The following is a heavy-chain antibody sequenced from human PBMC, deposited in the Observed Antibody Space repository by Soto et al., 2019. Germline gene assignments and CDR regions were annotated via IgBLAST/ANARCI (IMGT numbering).Heavy chain of an antibody. J-gene: IGHJ4*02. D-gene: IGHD3-10*01. CDR3: ARPDTVRGVSY. Sequence: EVQLVESGGGLVQPGGSLRLSCVVSGFTVRNNYMSWVRQAPGKGLEWVSVIYSGGSTSYINSVKGRFTISRDNSKNTVYLQMNSLRAEDTAVYYCARPDTVRGVSYWGQGTLVTVSS. V-gene: IGHV3-66*01. CDR1: GFTVRNNY. CDR2: IYSGGST.